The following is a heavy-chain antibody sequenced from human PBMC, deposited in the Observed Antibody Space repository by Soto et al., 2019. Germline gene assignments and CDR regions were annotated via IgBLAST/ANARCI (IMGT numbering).Heavy chain of an antibody. D-gene: IGHD2-2*01. J-gene: IGHJ6*03. CDR1: GGSFSGYY. CDR3: ASGPPRGRGYQGYYYMDV. V-gene: IGHV4-34*01. CDR2: INHSGST. Sequence: QVQLQQWGAGLLKPSETLSLTCAVYGGSFSGYYWCWIRQPPGKGLELIGEINHSGSTNYNPSLNSRVTISVDTSKNQFPLKLSAVTAADPAVYYCASGPPRGRGYQGYYYMDVWGKGTTVTVSS.